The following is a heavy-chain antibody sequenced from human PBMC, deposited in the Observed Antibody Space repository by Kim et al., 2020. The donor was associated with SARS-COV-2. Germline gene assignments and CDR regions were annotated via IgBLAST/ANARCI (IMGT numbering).Heavy chain of an antibody. Sequence: SETLSLTCAVYGGSFSGYYWSWIRQPPGKGLEWIGEINHSGSTNYNPSLKSRVTISVDTSKNQFSLKLSSVTAADTAVYYCAGGRGVGSWYYFDYWGQGTLVTVSS. D-gene: IGHD6-13*01. CDR2: INHSGST. J-gene: IGHJ4*02. V-gene: IGHV4-34*01. CDR3: AGGRGVGSWYYFDY. CDR1: GGSFSGYY.